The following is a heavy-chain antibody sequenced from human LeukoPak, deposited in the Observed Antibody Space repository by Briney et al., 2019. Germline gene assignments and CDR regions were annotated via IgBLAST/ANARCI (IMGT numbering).Heavy chain of an antibody. CDR3: ARGRYYDSSGYYSYYFDY. CDR2: ISYDGGNE. V-gene: IGHV3-33*08. Sequence: GGSLRLSCAASGFTFSSYWMSWVRQAPGKGLEWVAIISYDGGNEYYADSVKGRFTISRDNSKNTLYLQMNSLRAEDTAVYYCARGRYYDSSGYYSYYFDYWGQGTLVTVSS. J-gene: IGHJ4*02. D-gene: IGHD3-22*01. CDR1: GFTFSSYW.